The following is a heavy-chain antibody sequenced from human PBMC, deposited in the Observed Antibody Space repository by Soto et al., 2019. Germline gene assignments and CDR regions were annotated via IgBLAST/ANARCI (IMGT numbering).Heavy chain of an antibody. V-gene: IGHV6-1*01. CDR1: VDSVSINSAA. Sequence: PSQTLSLTCAISVDSVSINSAAWNWIRQSPSRGLECLGRTYYRSNWYYDYAVSVESRITFNPDTSKNQIYLQLNSVTPEDTAVYFCARYSSHLRQYALDIWGQGTMVNVSS. J-gene: IGHJ3*02. CDR3: ARYSSHLRQYALDI. CDR2: TYYRSNWYY. D-gene: IGHD6-13*01.